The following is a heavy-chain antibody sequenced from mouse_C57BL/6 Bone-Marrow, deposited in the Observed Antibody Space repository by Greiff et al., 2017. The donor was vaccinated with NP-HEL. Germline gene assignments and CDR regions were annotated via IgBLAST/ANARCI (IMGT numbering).Heavy chain of an antibody. V-gene: IGHV3-6*01. CDR3: ARATTVVPDY. J-gene: IGHJ2*01. Sequence: EVKLVESGPGLVKPSQSLSLTCSVTGYSITSGYYWNWIRQFPGNKLEWMGYISYDGSNKYNPSLKNRISITRDTSKNQFFLKLNSVTTEDTATYYCARATTVVPDYWGQGTTLTVSS. CDR2: ISYDGSN. CDR1: GYSITSGYY. D-gene: IGHD1-1*01.